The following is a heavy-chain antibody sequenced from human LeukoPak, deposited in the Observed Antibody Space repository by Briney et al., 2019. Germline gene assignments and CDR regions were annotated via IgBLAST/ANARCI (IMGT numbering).Heavy chain of an antibody. V-gene: IGHV4-30-4*01. CDR2: IYYTGSI. J-gene: IGHJ4*02. D-gene: IGHD3-22*01. Sequence: SQTLSLTCTVSGASISSGDYYWNWIRQSPGKGLEWIGYIYYTGSIYYNPSLKSRVIISVDTSKSQFSLNLSSVTAADTAVYYCARGLLSRDYDSSGFGYWGQGTLVTVSS. CDR3: ARGLLSRDYDSSGFGY. CDR1: GASISSGDYY.